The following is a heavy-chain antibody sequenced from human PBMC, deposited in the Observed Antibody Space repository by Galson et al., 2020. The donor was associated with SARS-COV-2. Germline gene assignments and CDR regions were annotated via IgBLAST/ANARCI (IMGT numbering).Heavy chain of an antibody. CDR1: GASISTSNHY. J-gene: IGHJ4*02. CDR2: VDYNGRM. V-gene: IGHV4-39*07. Sequence: SETLSLTCTVSGASISTSNHYWAWVRQTPDKGLEWIACVDYNGRMYYNPSLESRVTISMDMSTNRFSLKLNFVTAADTAVYYCARTGLGIGSAVDSWGQGTLVTVSS. D-gene: IGHD2-2*01. CDR3: ARTGLGIGSAVDS.